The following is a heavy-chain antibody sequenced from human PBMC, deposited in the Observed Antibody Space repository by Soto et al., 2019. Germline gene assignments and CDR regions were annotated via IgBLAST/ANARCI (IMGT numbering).Heavy chain of an antibody. Sequence: VKVSCKASGYTFTGYYMHWVRQAPGQGLEWMGWINPNSGGTNYAQKFQGWVTMTRDTSISTAYMELSRLRSDDTAVYYCARDTTQLELYYYYGMDVWGQGTTVTV. V-gene: IGHV1-2*04. CDR3: ARDTTQLELYYYYGMDV. CDR2: INPNSGGT. D-gene: IGHD1-1*01. J-gene: IGHJ6*02. CDR1: GYTFTGYY.